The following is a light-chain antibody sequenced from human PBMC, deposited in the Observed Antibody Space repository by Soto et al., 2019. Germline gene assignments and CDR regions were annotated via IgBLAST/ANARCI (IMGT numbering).Light chain of an antibody. J-gene: IGLJ2*01. CDR3: QSYDSSLSGSV. Sequence: QSVLTQPPSVSGAPGQRVSISGTGSSSNVGAGYDVHWYQQLPGTAPKLLIYGNSNRPSRVPDRFSGSKSGTSASLAITGLQAEDEADYYCQSYDSSLSGSVFGGGTKLTVL. CDR1: SSNVGAGYD. CDR2: GNS. V-gene: IGLV1-40*01.